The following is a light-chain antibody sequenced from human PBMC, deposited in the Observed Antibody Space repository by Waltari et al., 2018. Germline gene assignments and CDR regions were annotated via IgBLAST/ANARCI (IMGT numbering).Light chain of an antibody. CDR2: GAS. V-gene: IGKV3-20*01. CDR1: QSVSSTY. J-gene: IGKJ4*01. Sequence: EIVLTQSPGTLSLSQGERATLSCRASQSVSSTYLAWYQQKPGHAPRLLIYGASSRATGIPDRFSGSGSGTDFTLTISRLEPEDFAVYYCQQYGSSPRGFGGGTKVEIK. CDR3: QQYGSSPRG.